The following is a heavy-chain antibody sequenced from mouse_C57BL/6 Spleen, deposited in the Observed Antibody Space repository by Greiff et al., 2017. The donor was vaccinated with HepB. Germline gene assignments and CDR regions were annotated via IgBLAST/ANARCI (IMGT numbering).Heavy chain of an antibody. D-gene: IGHD2-3*01. V-gene: IGHV1-61*01. CDR2: IYPSDSET. CDR1: GYTFTSYW. Sequence: QVQLQQPGAELVRPGSSVKLSCKASGYTFTSYWMDWVKQRPGQGLEWIGNIYPSDSETHYNQKFKDKATLTVDKSSSTAYMQLSSLTSEDSAVYHGARGNDGYYFYYAMDYWGQGTSVTVSS. CDR3: ARGNDGYYFYYAMDY. J-gene: IGHJ4*01.